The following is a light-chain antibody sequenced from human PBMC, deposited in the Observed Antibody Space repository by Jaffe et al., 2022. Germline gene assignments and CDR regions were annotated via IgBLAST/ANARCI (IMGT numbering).Light chain of an antibody. V-gene: IGLV3-21*04. J-gene: IGLJ2*01. CDR2: YSA. Sequence: VLTQAPSLSVAPGETARLSCGADNLRGRHIHWYRQKAGQAPVLVLSYSADRPPGIPERFSGSDSENSATLTISGVEAGDEADYYCQVWDDEPDLPRLVFGGGTKLTVL. CDR1: NLRGRH. CDR3: QVWDDEPDLPRLV.